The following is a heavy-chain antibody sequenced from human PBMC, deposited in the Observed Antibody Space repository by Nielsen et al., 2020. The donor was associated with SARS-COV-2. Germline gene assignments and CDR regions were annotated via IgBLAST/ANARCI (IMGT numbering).Heavy chain of an antibody. CDR3: AKDLGGNSWSKRTFDS. V-gene: IGHV4-31*02. CDR2: IYFTGTT. Sequence: WIRQPPGKGLEWVGHIYFTGTTFYNLSLKSRVTISMDSSKNQFSLKLRSVTDADTAVYYCAKDLGGNSWSKRTFDSWGLGTPVTVSS. D-gene: IGHD3-16*01. J-gene: IGHJ4*02.